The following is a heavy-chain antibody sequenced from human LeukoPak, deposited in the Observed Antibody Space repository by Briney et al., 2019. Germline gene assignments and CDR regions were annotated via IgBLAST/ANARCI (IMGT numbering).Heavy chain of an antibody. Sequence: GESLKISCKGSGYSFTSYWIGWVRQMPGKGLEWMGIIYPGDPDTRYSPSFQGQVTISADKSISTAYLQWSSLKASDTAMYYCASSRVGSGSYYWFDPWGQGTLVTVSS. CDR3: ASSRVGSGSYYWFDP. D-gene: IGHD3-10*01. CDR2: IYPGDPDT. CDR1: GYSFTSYW. V-gene: IGHV5-51*01. J-gene: IGHJ5*02.